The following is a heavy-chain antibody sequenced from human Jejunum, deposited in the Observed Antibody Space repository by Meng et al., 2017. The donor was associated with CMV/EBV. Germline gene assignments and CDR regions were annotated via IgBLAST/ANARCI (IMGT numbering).Heavy chain of an antibody. CDR1: GFTFSGDW. V-gene: IGHV3-7*01. CDR2: IKQDGSVR. CDR3: TADRYGGAYDI. D-gene: IGHD3-9*01. J-gene: IGHJ3*02. Sequence: CVASGFTFSGDWMAWVRQAPGKGLEWLTNIKQDGSVRNYVDSVKGRFTVSRDNAKNSLYLQMSSLRAEDTAIYYCTADRYGGAYDIWGQGTMVTVSS.